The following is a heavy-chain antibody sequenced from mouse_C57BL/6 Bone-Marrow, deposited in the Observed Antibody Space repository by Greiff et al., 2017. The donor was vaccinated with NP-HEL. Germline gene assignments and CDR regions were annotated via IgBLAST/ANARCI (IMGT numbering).Heavy chain of an antibody. D-gene: IGHD1-1*01. J-gene: IGHJ2*01. Sequence: QVQLQQSGAELVKPGASVKMSCKASGYTFTTYPIEWMKQNHGKSLEWIGNFHPYNDDTKYNEKFKGKATLTVDKSSSTVYLELSRLTSDDSAVYYCARPHYYGSSLDYWGQGTTRTVSS. CDR3: ARPHYYGSSLDY. CDR2: FHPYNDDT. V-gene: IGHV1-47*01. CDR1: GYTFTTYP.